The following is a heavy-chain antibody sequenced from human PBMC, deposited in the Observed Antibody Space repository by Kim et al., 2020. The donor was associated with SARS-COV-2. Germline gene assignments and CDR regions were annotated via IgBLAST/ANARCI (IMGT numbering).Heavy chain of an antibody. CDR2: LDYSGCT. Sequence: SETLSLTCTVSGGSISSSSYYWGWIRQPTGKGLEWIGTLDYSGCTYYTPSLKSRVTIAVGTSTNQFSLKLSSVTAADTAVYYCARPDDSSGYYSNKYFYQWGQGTLVTVSS. J-gene: IGHJ1*01. D-gene: IGHD3-22*01. CDR3: ARPDDSSGYYSNKYFYQ. CDR1: GGSISSSSYY. V-gene: IGHV4-39*01.